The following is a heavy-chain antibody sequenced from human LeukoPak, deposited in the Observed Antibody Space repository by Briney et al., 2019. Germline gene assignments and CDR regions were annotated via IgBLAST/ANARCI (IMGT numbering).Heavy chain of an antibody. Sequence: SQTLSLTCALSGHRLSTNNAAWSWLRQSPSRGLEGLGSTYYRSKLYNYYTGAVKSRIIFNPDTSKNQFSLQLNSVTPEDTAVYYCAREKVVIAATHYYGMDVWGQGTTVTVSS. CDR2: TYYRSKLYN. CDR3: AREKVVIAATHYYGMDV. CDR1: GHRLSTNNAA. D-gene: IGHD2-15*01. V-gene: IGHV6-1*01. J-gene: IGHJ6*02.